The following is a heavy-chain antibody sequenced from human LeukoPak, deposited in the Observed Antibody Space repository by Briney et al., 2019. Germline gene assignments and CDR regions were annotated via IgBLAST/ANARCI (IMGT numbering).Heavy chain of an antibody. Sequence: GGSLRLSCAASGFTFISYAMSWVRQAPGKGLEWVSGIGGSGDKAYDADSVKGRFTISRDNSKNKQYLQMNSLRAEDTAVYYCARGSEDYDSSGYYYDLGDYWGQGALVTVSS. J-gene: IGHJ4*02. CDR3: ARGSEDYDSSGYYYDLGDY. CDR1: GFTFISYA. CDR2: IGGSGDKA. D-gene: IGHD3-22*01. V-gene: IGHV3-23*01.